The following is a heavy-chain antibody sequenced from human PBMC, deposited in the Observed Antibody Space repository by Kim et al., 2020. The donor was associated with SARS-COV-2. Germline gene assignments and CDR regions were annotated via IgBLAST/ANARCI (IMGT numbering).Heavy chain of an antibody. CDR3: ASSPKITIFGVVPSYFDY. D-gene: IGHD3-3*01. J-gene: IGHJ4*02. Sequence: KGRFTISRDNSKNPLYLQMNSLRAEDTAVYYCASSPKITIFGVVPSYFDYWGQGTLVTVSS. V-gene: IGHV3-30*07.